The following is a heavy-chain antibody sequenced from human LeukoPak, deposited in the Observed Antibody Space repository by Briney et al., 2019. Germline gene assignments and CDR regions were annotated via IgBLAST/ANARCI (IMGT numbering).Heavy chain of an antibody. D-gene: IGHD7-27*01. CDR1: GYTFTSYG. J-gene: IGHJ4*02. CDR2: ISAYNGNT. CDR3: ARDRGSLELGILFY. Sequence: ASVKVSCKASGYTFTSYGISWVRQAPGQGLEWMGWISAYNGNTNYAQKLQGRVTMTTDTSTSTAYMELRSLRSDDTAVYYCARDRGSLELGILFYWGQGTLVTVSS. V-gene: IGHV1-18*01.